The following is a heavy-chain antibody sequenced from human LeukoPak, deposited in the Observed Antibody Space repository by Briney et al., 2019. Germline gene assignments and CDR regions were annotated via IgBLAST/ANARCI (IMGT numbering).Heavy chain of an antibody. J-gene: IGHJ6*02. CDR2: IIPILGIA. CDR1: GGTFSSYT. Sequence: SVKVSCKASGGTFSSYTISRVRQAPGQGLEWMGRIIPILGIANYAQKFQGRVTITADKSTSTAYLELTSLRSDDTAVYYCATDIVVVVAASNYYYGMDVWGQGTTVTVSS. CDR3: ATDIVVVVAASNYYYGMDV. V-gene: IGHV1-69*04. D-gene: IGHD2-15*01.